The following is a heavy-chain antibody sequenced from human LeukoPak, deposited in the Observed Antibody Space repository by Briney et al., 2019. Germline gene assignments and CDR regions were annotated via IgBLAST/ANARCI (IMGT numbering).Heavy chain of an antibody. J-gene: IGHJ4*02. CDR1: GFTFSNFW. V-gene: IGHV3-7*03. Sequence: GGSPRLSCTASGFTFSNFWMGWVRQAPGKGLEWVANIKQDETEKFYLGSVKGRFTISRDNSKNTLYLQMNSLRAEDTAVYYCAEDGLSGSYSLDYWGQGTLVTVSS. CDR2: IKQDETEK. CDR3: AEDGLSGSYSLDY. D-gene: IGHD1-26*01.